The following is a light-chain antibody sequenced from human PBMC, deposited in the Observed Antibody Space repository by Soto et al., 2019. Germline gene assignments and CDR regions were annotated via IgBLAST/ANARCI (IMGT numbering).Light chain of an antibody. J-gene: IGKJ3*01. CDR3: HYYAVSPGS. V-gene: IGKV3-20*01. CDR2: RVS. Sequence: EIVLTQSPGTLSLSPGDRATLSCRASQPFDTYLAWYQQKPGQAPRLLICRVSTRATGIPDRFSGSGSGTDFTLTISRLEPEDFAVYFGHYYAVSPGSFGPGTKVDIK. CDR1: QPFDTY.